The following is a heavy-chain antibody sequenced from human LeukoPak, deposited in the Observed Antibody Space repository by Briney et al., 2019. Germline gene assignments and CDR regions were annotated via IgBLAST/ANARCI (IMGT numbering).Heavy chain of an antibody. CDR3: AKNYFDTSAFFFDY. V-gene: IGHV3-30*18. CDR2: ISYDGSNK. CDR1: GFTFSNYA. D-gene: IGHD3-22*01. J-gene: IGHJ4*02. Sequence: GRSLRLSCAASGFTFSNYAMHWVRQAPGKGLEWVALISYDGSNKYYADSVKGRFTISRDNSKNTLYLQMNSLRAEDSAIYYCAKNYFDTSAFFFDYWGQGTLVTVSS.